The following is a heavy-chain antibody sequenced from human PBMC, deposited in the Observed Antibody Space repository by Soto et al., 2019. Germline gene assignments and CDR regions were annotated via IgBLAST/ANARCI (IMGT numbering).Heavy chain of an antibody. Sequence: ASVKVSCKASGYTFTGYYMHWVRQAPGQGLEWMGWINPNSGGTNYAQKFQGWVTMTRDTSISTAYMELSRLRSDDTAVYYCARDSGYDLVATGIDYWGQGTLVTVSS. V-gene: IGHV1-2*04. J-gene: IGHJ4*02. D-gene: IGHD5-12*01. CDR3: ARDSGYDLVATGIDY. CDR2: INPNSGGT. CDR1: GYTFTGYY.